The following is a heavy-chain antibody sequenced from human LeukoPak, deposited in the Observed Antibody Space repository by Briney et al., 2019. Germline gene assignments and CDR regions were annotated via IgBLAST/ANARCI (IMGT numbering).Heavy chain of an antibody. J-gene: IGHJ6*04. V-gene: IGHV3-23*01. Sequence: GGSLRLSCAASGFTFSSSAMSWVRQAPGKGLEWVSSISGSGGSTYYADSVKGRFTISRDNAKNSLYLQMNSLRAEDTAVYYCAELGITMIGGVWGKGTTVTISS. CDR1: GFTFSSSA. CDR2: ISGSGGST. D-gene: IGHD3-10*02. CDR3: AELGITMIGGV.